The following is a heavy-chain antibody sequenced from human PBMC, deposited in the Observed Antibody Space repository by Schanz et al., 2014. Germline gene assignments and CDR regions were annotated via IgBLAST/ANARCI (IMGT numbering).Heavy chain of an antibody. CDR2: IATSSSTR. D-gene: IGHD2-21*01. J-gene: IGHJ4*02. V-gene: IGHV3-48*01. CDR1: GFDFNSYS. CDR3: ARANCRRKINFDY. Sequence: EVRLVESGGGLVQPGGSLRLSCEASGFDFNSYSMNWVRQGPGKGLEWLSYIATSSSTRHYADSVKGRVTISRDNAKNSLYLQMNSLRAEDASVYYCARANCRRKINFDYWGRGTLVTVSS.